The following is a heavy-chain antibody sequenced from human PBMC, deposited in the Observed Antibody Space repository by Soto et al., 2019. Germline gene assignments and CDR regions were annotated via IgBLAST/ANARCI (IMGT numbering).Heavy chain of an antibody. CDR1: GFTFSSYS. CDR3: ARFFYCSGGSCYSAFYYYDSSGRPEDAFDI. Sequence: GGSLRLSCAASGFTFSSYSMNWVRQAPGKGLEWVSYISSSSSTIYYADSVKGRFTISRDNAKNSLYLQMNSLRDEDTAVYYCARFFYCSGGSCYSAFYYYDSSGRPEDAFDIWGQGTMVTVS. V-gene: IGHV3-48*02. CDR2: ISSSSSTI. J-gene: IGHJ3*02. D-gene: IGHD2-15*01.